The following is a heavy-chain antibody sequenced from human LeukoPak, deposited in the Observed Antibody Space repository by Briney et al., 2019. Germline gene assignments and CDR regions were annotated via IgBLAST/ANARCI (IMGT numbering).Heavy chain of an antibody. CDR2: FIPILNTT. V-gene: IGHV1-69*08. CDR3: ARETRDSNWNSVAYLDH. CDR1: GGTFSGNS. J-gene: IGHJ4*02. D-gene: IGHD1-7*01. Sequence: SVKVSCKASGGTFSGNSITWVRQAPGQGLEWMGRFIPILNTTNYAQDFQGRVTLTADKSTSTAYMELMSLGSEDTAVYYCARETRDSNWNSVAYLDHWGQGTLVTASS.